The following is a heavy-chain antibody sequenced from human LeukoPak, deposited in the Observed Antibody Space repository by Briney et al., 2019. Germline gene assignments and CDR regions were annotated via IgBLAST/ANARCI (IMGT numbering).Heavy chain of an antibody. CDR3: AREGGGRWELPPRDYFDY. V-gene: IGHV3-30-3*01. Sequence: PGGFLRLSCAASGFTFSSYAMHRVRQAPGKGLEWVAVISYDGSNKYYADSVKGRFTISRDNSKNTLYLQMNSLRAEDTAVYYCAREGGGRWELPPRDYFDYWGQGTLVTVSS. CDR2: ISYDGSNK. J-gene: IGHJ4*02. D-gene: IGHD1-26*01. CDR1: GFTFSSYA.